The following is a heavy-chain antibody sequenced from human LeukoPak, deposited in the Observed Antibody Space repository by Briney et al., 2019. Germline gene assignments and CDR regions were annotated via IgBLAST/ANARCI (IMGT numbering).Heavy chain of an antibody. J-gene: IGHJ5*02. CDR2: IYYSGST. Sequence: SETLSLTCTVSGGSISSSSYYWGWIRQPPGKGLEWIGSIYYSGSTYYNPSLKSRVTISVDTSKNQFSLKLSSVTAADTAVYYCARDRYASGSYYNPNNCFDPWGQGTLVTVSS. CDR3: ARDRYASGSYYNPNNCFDP. CDR1: GGSISSSSYY. D-gene: IGHD3-10*01. V-gene: IGHV4-39*02.